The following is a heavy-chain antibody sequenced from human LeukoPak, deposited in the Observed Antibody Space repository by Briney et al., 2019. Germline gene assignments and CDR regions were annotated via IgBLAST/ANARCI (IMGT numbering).Heavy chain of an antibody. CDR1: GFTFSSYG. V-gene: IGHV3-33*06. CDR2: IWYDGSNK. Sequence: GGSLRLSCAASGFTFSSYGMHRVRQAPGKGLEWVAVIWYDGSNKYYADSVKGRFTISRDNSKNTLYLQMNSLRAEDTAVYYCAKGHYYDSSGPLDYWGQGTLVTVSS. CDR3: AKGHYYDSSGPLDY. D-gene: IGHD3-22*01. J-gene: IGHJ4*02.